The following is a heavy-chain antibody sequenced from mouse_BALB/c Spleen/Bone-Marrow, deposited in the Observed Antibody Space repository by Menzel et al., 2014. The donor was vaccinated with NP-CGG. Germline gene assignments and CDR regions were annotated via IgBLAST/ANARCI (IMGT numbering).Heavy chain of an antibody. CDR3: ARSGSSSGYFDY. Sequence: EVHLVESGGGLVQPGGSRKLSCAASGFTFSSFGMHWARQAPEKGLEWVAYVSSGSSTIYHADTVMGRFTISRDNPKNTLFPQMTSLRSEDTAMYYCARSGSSSGYFDYWGQGTTLTVSS. J-gene: IGHJ2*01. V-gene: IGHV5-17*02. CDR1: GFTFSSFG. CDR2: VSSGSSTI. D-gene: IGHD1-1*01.